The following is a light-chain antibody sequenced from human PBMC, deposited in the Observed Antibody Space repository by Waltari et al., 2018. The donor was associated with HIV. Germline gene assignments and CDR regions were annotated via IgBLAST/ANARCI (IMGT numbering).Light chain of an antibody. CDR1: SSTFGRHT. Sequence: QSVLTQPPSASGTPGKTVTISCSGSSSTFGRHTVHWYQQPPGTAPKLLIYSNNQRPSGVPDRFSGSKSGTSASLAISGLQSEDEADYYCAAWDDSLNGLVVFGGGTKLTVL. V-gene: IGLV1-44*01. CDR2: SNN. CDR3: AAWDDSLNGLVV. J-gene: IGLJ2*01.